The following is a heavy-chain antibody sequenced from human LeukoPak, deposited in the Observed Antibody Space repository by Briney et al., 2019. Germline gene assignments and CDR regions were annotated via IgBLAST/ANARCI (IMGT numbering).Heavy chain of an antibody. CDR3: ARDANYYWYYFDY. Sequence: GGSLRLSCAASGFTFSSYAMHWVRQAPGKGLEWVAIISYDGSNKFYSDSVKGRFTISRDNSKNTLYLQMNSLRAEDRAVYYCARDANYYWYYFDYWGQGTLVTVSS. J-gene: IGHJ4*02. D-gene: IGHD3-10*01. CDR2: ISYDGSNK. V-gene: IGHV3-30*04. CDR1: GFTFSSYA.